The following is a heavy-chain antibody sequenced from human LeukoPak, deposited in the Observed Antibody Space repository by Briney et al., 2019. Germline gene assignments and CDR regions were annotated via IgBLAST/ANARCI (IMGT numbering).Heavy chain of an antibody. V-gene: IGHV1-2*02. CDR3: ARDPGYSSPRGDY. J-gene: IGHJ4*02. CDR2: INPNSGGT. D-gene: IGHD5-18*01. CDR1: GYTFTGYF. Sequence: ASVNVSCKAYGYTFTGYFMHWVRQAPGQGLDWMGWINPNSGGTHYAQKFPGRVTITRNTSITTAYMELSRLRSDDTAVYYCARDPGYSSPRGDYWGQGTLVTVSS.